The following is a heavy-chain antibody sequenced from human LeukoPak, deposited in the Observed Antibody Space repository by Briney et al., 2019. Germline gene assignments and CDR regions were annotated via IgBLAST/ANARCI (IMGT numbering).Heavy chain of an antibody. CDR3: AREHRDYGDNWFDP. J-gene: IGHJ5*02. D-gene: IGHD4-17*01. Sequence: SETLSLTCTVSGGSISSYYWSLIRQPAGKGLEWIGRIYTSGSTNYNPSLKSRVTMSVDTSKNQFSLKLSSVTAADTAVYYCAREHRDYGDNWFDPWGQGTLVTVSS. CDR1: GGSISSYY. V-gene: IGHV4-4*07. CDR2: IYTSGST.